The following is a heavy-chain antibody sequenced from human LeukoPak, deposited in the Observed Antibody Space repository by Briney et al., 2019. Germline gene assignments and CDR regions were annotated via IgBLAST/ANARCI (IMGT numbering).Heavy chain of an antibody. D-gene: IGHD5-24*01. Sequence: PGGSLRLSCAASGFTFSSYEMNWVRQAPGKGLEWVSYISSSGSTIYYADSVKGRFTISRDNAKNSLYLQMNSLRAEDTAVYCCARVEMATTYYFDYWGQGTLVTVSS. CDR1: GFTFSSYE. CDR2: ISSSGSTI. J-gene: IGHJ4*02. V-gene: IGHV3-48*03. CDR3: ARVEMATTYYFDY.